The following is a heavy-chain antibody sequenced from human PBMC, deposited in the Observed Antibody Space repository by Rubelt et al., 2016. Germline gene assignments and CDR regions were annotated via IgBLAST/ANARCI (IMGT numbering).Heavy chain of an antibody. V-gene: IGHV1-69*06. CDR1: GGTFSSYA. CDR2: IIPIFGTA. J-gene: IGHJ3*02. Sequence: QAQLVQSGAEVKKPGSSVKVSCKASGGTFSSYAISWVRQAPGQGLEWMGGIIPIFGTANYAQKFQGSVTITADKATSTAYMELSSLRSEDTAVYYCARDLVGVVITTHDAFDIWGQGTMVTVSS. CDR3: ARDLVGVVITTHDAFDI. D-gene: IGHD3-22*01.